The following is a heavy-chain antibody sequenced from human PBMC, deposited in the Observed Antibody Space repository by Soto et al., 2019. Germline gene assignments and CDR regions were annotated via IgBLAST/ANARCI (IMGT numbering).Heavy chain of an antibody. Sequence: PSETLSLTCTVSGGSISSSSYYWGWIRQPPGKGLEWIGSIYYSGSTYYNPSLKSRVTISVDTSKNQFSLKLSSVTAADTAVYYCASLLRYYDILTGFYYYYGMDVWGQGTTVTVSS. CDR2: IYYSGST. V-gene: IGHV4-39*01. D-gene: IGHD3-9*01. CDR1: GGSISSSSYY. J-gene: IGHJ6*02. CDR3: ASLLRYYDILTGFYYYYGMDV.